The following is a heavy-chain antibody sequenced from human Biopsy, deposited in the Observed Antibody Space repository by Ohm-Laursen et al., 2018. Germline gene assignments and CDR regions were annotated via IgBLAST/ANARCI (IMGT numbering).Heavy chain of an antibody. CDR2: IYYSGST. Sequence: SETLSLTCTVSGGSISSYHWSWIRQPPGKGLECIGYIYYSGSTNYSPSLKSRVTMSVDTSKNQSSLKLSSVTAADTAVYYCARLWGGYHFHGMDVWGQGTTVTVSS. CDR1: GGSISSYH. D-gene: IGHD7-27*01. V-gene: IGHV4-59*08. J-gene: IGHJ6*02. CDR3: ARLWGGYHFHGMDV.